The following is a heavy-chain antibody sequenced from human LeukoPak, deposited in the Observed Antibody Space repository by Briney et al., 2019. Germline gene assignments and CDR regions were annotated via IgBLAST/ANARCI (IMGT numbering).Heavy chain of an antibody. CDR1: GYTFTSYY. V-gene: IGHV1-46*03. CDR3: AGYGSGSYYDTTYYFDY. CDR2: INPSGGST. D-gene: IGHD3-10*01. J-gene: IGHJ4*02. Sequence: ASVKVSCKASGYTFTSYYMHWVRQAPGQGLEWMGIINPSGGSTSYAQKFQGRVTMTRDTSTSTVYMELSSLRAEDTAVYYCAGYGSGSYYDTTYYFDYWGQGTLVTVSS.